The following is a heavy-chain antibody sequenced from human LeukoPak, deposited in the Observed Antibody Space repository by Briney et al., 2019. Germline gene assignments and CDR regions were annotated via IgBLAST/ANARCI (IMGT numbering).Heavy chain of an antibody. CDR1: GGSISSYY. D-gene: IGHD2-15*01. Sequence: SETLSLTCTVSGGSISSYYWSWIRQPPGKGLEWIGYIYYSGSTYYNPSLRSRVTISVDTSKNQFSLKLSSVTAADTAVYYCARVGGYCSGGSGHKTVEDYWGQGTLVTVSS. V-gene: IGHV4-59*01. J-gene: IGHJ4*02. CDR3: ARVGGYCSGGSGHKTVEDY. CDR2: IYYSGST.